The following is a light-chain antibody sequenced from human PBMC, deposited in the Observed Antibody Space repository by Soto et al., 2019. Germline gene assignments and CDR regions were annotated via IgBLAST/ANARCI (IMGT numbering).Light chain of an antibody. CDR2: DAS. CDR3: QQRSDWPLT. J-gene: IGKJ4*01. V-gene: IGKV3-11*01. Sequence: EIVLTQSPVTLSLSPGERATLSCRASQSVSSYLAWFQKKPGQAPRLLIYDASNRVTGIPARFSGSGSGTDFTLTISSLEPEDFAVYYCQQRSDWPLTFGRGTKVEIK. CDR1: QSVSSY.